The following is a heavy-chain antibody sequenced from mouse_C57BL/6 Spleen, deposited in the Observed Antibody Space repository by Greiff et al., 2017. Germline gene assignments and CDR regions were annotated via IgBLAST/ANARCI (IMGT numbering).Heavy chain of an antibody. Sequence: EVKLMESGPELVKPGDSVKISCTASGYSFTGYFMNWVMQSHGKSLEWIGRINPYNGDTFYNQKFKGKATLTVDKSSSTAHMELRSLTSEDSAVYYCAREFPYYYGSFDYWGQGTTLTVSS. J-gene: IGHJ2*01. CDR2: INPYNGDT. V-gene: IGHV1-20*01. D-gene: IGHD1-1*01. CDR1: GYSFTGYF. CDR3: AREFPYYYGSFDY.